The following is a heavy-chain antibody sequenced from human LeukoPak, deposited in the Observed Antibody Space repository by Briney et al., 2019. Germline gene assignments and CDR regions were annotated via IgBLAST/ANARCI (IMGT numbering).Heavy chain of an antibody. Sequence: SQTLSLTCTVSGGSISSGDYYWSWIRQPPGKGLEWIGYIYCSGSAYYNPSLKSRVTISVDTSKNQFSLKLSSVTAADTAVYYCARAKGYSYGPFDYWGQGTLVTVSS. CDR1: GGSISSGDYY. D-gene: IGHD5-18*01. CDR3: ARAKGYSYGPFDY. V-gene: IGHV4-30-4*08. J-gene: IGHJ4*02. CDR2: IYCSGSA.